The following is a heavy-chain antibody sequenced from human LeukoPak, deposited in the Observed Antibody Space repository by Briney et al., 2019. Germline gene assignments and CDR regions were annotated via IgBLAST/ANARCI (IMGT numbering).Heavy chain of an antibody. D-gene: IGHD6-19*01. J-gene: IGHJ4*02. Sequence: SETLSLTCSVSGDSVSRHFWTWIRQPPGKGLEWLGYISNSGNTKYNPSLRGRVTMSVDTSRNQFSVTLSSVTPADTAMYYCARGDIAGSGWYGGDYWGQGTLVIVSS. CDR1: GDSVSRHF. CDR2: ISNSGNT. CDR3: ARGDIAGSGWYGGDY. V-gene: IGHV4-59*02.